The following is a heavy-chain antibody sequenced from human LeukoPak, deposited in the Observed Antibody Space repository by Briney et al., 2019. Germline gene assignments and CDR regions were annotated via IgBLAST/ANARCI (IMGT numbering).Heavy chain of an antibody. J-gene: IGHJ3*02. V-gene: IGHV1-69*13. D-gene: IGHD2-2*01. CDR3: ASPSYCSSTSCYSGDAFDI. Sequence: SVKVSCKASGYTFTSYYMHWVRQAPGQGLEWMGGIIPIFGTANYAQKFQGRVTITADESTSTAYMELSSLRSEDTAVYYCASPSYCSSTSCYSGDAFDIWGQGTMVTVSS. CDR2: IIPIFGTA. CDR1: GYTFTSYY.